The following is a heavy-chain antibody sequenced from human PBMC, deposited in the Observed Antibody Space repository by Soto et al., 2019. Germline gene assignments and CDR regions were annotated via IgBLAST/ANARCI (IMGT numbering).Heavy chain of an antibody. D-gene: IGHD5-18*01. CDR3: AKDPDRGYSYGRLAY. J-gene: IGHJ4*02. CDR2: ISGSGGST. Sequence: PGGSLRLSCAASGFTFSSYAMSWVRQAPGKGLEWVSAISGSGGSTYYADSAKGRFTISRDNSKNTLYLQMNSLRAEDTAVYYCAKDPDRGYSYGRLAYWGQGTLVTVSS. CDR1: GFTFSSYA. V-gene: IGHV3-23*01.